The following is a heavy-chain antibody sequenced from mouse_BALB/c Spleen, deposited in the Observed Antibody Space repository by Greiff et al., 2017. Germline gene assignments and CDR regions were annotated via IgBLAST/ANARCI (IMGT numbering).Heavy chain of an antibody. J-gene: IGHJ2*01. D-gene: IGHD2-1*01. CDR3: ARRNYGNYLFDD. CDR1: GFTFSSFG. Sequence: VKVVESGGGLVQPGGSRKLSCAASGFTFSSFGMHWVRQAPEKGLEWVAYISSGSSTIYYADTVKGRFTISRDNPKNTLFLQMTSLRSEDTAMYYCARRNYGNYLFDDWGQGTTLTVSS. CDR2: ISSGSSTI. V-gene: IGHV5-17*02.